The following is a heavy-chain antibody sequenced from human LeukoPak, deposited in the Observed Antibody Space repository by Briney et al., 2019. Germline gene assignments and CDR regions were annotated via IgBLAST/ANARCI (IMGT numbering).Heavy chain of an antibody. CDR2: MEKERNGYAT. CDR3: TRDSGTYNWLDP. D-gene: IGHD1-26*01. Sequence: GGSLRLSCAASGFTFSDSSIHWVRQASGKGLKWIGHMEKERNGYATAYAAAVRGRFTISRDDSQITAYLQMDSRKTEDTALYYCTRDSGTYNWLDPWGQGTLVTVSS. CDR1: GFTFSDSS. J-gene: IGHJ5*02. V-gene: IGHV3-73*01.